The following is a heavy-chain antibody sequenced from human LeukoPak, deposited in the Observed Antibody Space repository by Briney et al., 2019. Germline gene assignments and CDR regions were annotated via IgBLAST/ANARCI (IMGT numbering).Heavy chain of an antibody. J-gene: IGHJ6*03. D-gene: IGHD4-11*01. CDR1: GGSFSGYY. Sequence: SETLSLTCAVYGGSFSGYYWSWIRQPPGKGLEWIGEINHSGSTNYNPSLKSRVTISVDTSKNQFSLKLSSVTAADTAVYYCARVDYSNFYYYYYYYMYVWGKGTTVTVSS. V-gene: IGHV4-34*01. CDR2: INHSGST. CDR3: ARVDYSNFYYYYYYYMYV.